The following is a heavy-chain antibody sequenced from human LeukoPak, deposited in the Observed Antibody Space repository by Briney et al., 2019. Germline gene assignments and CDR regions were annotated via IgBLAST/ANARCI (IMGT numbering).Heavy chain of an antibody. J-gene: IGHJ4*02. V-gene: IGHV3-53*01. D-gene: IGHD3-22*01. CDR2: IYSGGDT. CDR3: AGDRYYERSGYYYTEY. CDR1: GFTVSSNY. Sequence: GGSLRLSCAASGFTVSSNYMSWVRQAPGKGLEWVSVIYSGGDTYYADSVKGRFTISRDNSKNTLYLQMNSLRAEDTAVYYCAGDRYYERSGYYYTEYWGQGTLVTVSS.